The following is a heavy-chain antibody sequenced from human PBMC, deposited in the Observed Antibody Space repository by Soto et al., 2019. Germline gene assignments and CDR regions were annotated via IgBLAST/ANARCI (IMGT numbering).Heavy chain of an antibody. Sequence: ASVKVSCKASGYTFTSYAMNWVRQAPGQGLEWMGWINTNTGNPTYAQGFTGRFVFSLDTSVSTAYLQISSLKAEDTAVYYCARDRRLSPRNDIVVVPAARRVFDYWGQGTLVTVSS. CDR1: GYTFTSYA. V-gene: IGHV7-4-1*02. CDR2: INTNTGNP. J-gene: IGHJ4*02. CDR3: ARDRRLSPRNDIVVVPAARRVFDY. D-gene: IGHD2-2*01.